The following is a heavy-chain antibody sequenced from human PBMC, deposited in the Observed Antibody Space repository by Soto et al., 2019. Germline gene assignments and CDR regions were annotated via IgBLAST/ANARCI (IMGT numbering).Heavy chain of an antibody. CDR1: GYSFTSYW. D-gene: IGHD1-1*01. CDR3: ARPTGTTDYYYGMDV. J-gene: IGHJ6*02. CDR2: IYPGDSDT. Sequence: PGESLKISCKGSGYSFTSYWIGWVRQMPGKGLEWMGIIYPGDSDTRYNPSFQGQVTISADKSTSTAYLQWSSLKASDTAMYYCARPTGTTDYYYGMDVWGQGTTVTVSS. V-gene: IGHV5-51*01.